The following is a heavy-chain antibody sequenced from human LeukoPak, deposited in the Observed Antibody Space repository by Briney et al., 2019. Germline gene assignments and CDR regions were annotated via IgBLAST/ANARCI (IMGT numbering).Heavy chain of an antibody. V-gene: IGHV3-20*04. J-gene: IGHJ4*02. CDR1: GFTFDNYG. Sequence: GGSLRLSCAASGFTFDNYGMSWVRQAPGKGLEWVSGLNWNGGNTRYGDSVKGRFTISRDNSKSTLSLQMNSLRAEDTAIYYCATYRQVQVPFECWGQGTLVTVSS. D-gene: IGHD5-18*01. CDR3: ATYRQVQVPFEC. CDR2: LNWNGGNT.